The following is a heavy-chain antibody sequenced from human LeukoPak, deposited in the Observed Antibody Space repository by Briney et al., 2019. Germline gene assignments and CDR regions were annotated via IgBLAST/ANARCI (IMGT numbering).Heavy chain of an antibody. CDR1: GGSISSYY. CDR3: ARGSYSSGWYNWFDP. V-gene: IGHV4-59*01. CDR2: IYYSGST. Sequence: ETLSLTCTVSGGSISSYYWSWIRQPPGKGLEWIGYIYYSGSTNYNPSLKSRVTISVDTSKNQFSLKLSSVTAADTAVYYCARGSYSSGWYNWFDPWGQGTLVTVSS. D-gene: IGHD6-19*01. J-gene: IGHJ5*02.